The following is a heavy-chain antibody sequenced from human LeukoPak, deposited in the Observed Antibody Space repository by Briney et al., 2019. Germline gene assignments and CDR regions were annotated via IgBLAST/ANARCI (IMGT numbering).Heavy chain of an antibody. D-gene: IGHD6-6*01. Sequence: ASVKVSCKASGYTFNSYGISWVRQAPGQGLEWMGWISDYNGNTNYAQKLQGRVTMTTDTSTSTAYIELRSLRSDDTAVYYCARDWDEYSSSSGVDSWGQGTLVTVSS. J-gene: IGHJ4*02. CDR2: ISDYNGNT. CDR3: ARDWDEYSSSSGVDS. V-gene: IGHV1-18*01. CDR1: GYTFNSYG.